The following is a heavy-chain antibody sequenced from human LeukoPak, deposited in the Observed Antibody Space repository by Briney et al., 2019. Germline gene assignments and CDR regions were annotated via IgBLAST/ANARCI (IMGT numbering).Heavy chain of an antibody. CDR1: GFTVSSNY. D-gene: IGHD2-15*01. CDR2: IYSGGST. J-gene: IGHJ4*02. CDR3: ARAGYCRGGSCYPFDY. V-gene: IGHV3-66*01. Sequence: QPGGSLRLSCAASGFTVSSNYMSWVRQAPGKGLEWVSVIYSGGSTYYADSVKGRFTISRDNSKNTLYLQMNSLRAEDTAVYYCARAGYCRGGSCYPFDYWGQGTLVTVSS.